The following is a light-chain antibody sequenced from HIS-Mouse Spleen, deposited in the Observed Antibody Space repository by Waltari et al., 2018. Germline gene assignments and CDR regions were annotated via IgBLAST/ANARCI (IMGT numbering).Light chain of an antibody. CDR3: MQALQTPFT. J-gene: IGKJ3*01. V-gene: IGKV2-28*01. CDR1: QSLLHSNGYNY. Sequence: PVTPGEPASISCRSSQSLLHSNGYNYLDWYLQKPGQSPQLLIYLGSNRASGVPDRFSGSGSGTDFTLKISRVEAEDVGVYYCMQALQTPFTFGPGTKVDIK. CDR2: LGS.